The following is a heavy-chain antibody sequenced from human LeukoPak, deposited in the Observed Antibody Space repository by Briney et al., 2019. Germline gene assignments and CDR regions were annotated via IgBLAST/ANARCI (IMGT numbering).Heavy chain of an antibody. J-gene: IGHJ1*01. D-gene: IGHD2-2*01. CDR1: GFTFSNAW. CDR2: IKSKTDGGTT. CDR3: TARYCRSTSCYGEYFQR. V-gene: IGHV3-15*01. Sequence: PGGSLRLSCAASGFTFSNAWMSWVRQAPGEGLEWVGRIKSKTDGGTTDYAAPVKGRFTISRDDSKNTLYLQMNSLKTEDTAVYYCTARYCRSTSCYGEYFQRWGQGTLVTVSS.